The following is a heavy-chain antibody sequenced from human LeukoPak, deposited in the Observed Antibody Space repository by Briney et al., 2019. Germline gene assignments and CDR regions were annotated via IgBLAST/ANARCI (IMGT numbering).Heavy chain of an antibody. CDR3: ARGGTRLRYFDWLFHLDAFDI. CDR2: INSDGSST. V-gene: IGHV3-74*01. Sequence: GGSLRLSCAASGFTFSTYSMNWVRQAPGKGLVWVSRINSDGSSTSYADSVKGRFTISRDNAKNTLYLQMNSLRAEDTAVYYCARGGTRLRYFDWLFHLDAFDIWGQGTMVTVSS. J-gene: IGHJ3*02. CDR1: GFTFSTYS. D-gene: IGHD3-9*01.